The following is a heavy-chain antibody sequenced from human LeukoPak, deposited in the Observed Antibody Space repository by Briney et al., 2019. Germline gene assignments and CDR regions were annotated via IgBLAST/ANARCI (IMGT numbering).Heavy chain of an antibody. Sequence: PGGSLRLSCAASGFTFSSYWMSWVRQAPGEGLEWVANIKQDGSEKYYVDSVKGRYTISRDNAKNSLYLQMNSLRAEDTAVYYCAREAHSSGWYSVYYFDYWGQGTLVTVSS. CDR1: GFTFSSYW. D-gene: IGHD6-19*01. J-gene: IGHJ4*02. CDR3: AREAHSSGWYSVYYFDY. V-gene: IGHV3-7*01. CDR2: IKQDGSEK.